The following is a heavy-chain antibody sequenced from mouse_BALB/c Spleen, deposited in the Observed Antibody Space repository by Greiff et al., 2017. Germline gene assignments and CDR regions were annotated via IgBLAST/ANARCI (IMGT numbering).Heavy chain of an antibody. J-gene: IGHJ2*01. V-gene: IGHV3-6*02. D-gene: IGHD1-1*01. CDR3: ARDYYGSSYFDY. CDR1: GYSITSDYY. Sequence: EVKLQESGPGLVKPSQSLSLTCSVTGYSITSDYYWNWIRQFPGNKLEWMGYISYDGSNNYNPSLKNRISITRDTSKNQFFLKLNSVTTEDTATYYCARDYYGSSYFDYWGQGTTLTVSS. CDR2: ISYDGSN.